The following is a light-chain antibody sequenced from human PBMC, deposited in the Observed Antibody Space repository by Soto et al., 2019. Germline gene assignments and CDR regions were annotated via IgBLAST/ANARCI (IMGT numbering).Light chain of an antibody. CDR2: DGS. CDR3: QQYYSYST. Sequence: DIQLTPAPSSLSASVVDRVTITCRASQRMTSWLAWYQQKPGKAPKLLIYDGSSLESGVPSRFSGSGFGTEFTLTISSLQADDFATYYCQQYYSYSTFGQGTKVDIK. CDR1: QRMTSW. V-gene: IGKV1-5*01. J-gene: IGKJ1*01.